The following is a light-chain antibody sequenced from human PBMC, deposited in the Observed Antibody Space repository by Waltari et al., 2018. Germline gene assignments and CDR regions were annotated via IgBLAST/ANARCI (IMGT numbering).Light chain of an antibody. CDR3: TSYTTTDTLYV. CDR1: SSAFGSFNY. J-gene: IGLJ1*01. V-gene: IGLV2-14*03. CDR2: DIS. Sequence: QSALTQPAPVSGSPGQSNTISCTGTSSAFGSFNYVSWYQQYPGKAPKLIIFDISNRPSGISDRFSGSKSGNTASLTISGLQAEDEADYICTSYTTTDTLYVFGTGTQVTVL.